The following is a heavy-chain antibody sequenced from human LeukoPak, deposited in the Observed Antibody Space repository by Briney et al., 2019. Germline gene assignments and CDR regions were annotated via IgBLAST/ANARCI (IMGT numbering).Heavy chain of an antibody. CDR3: AREYYDILTGSLDY. CDR1: GYTFTDHY. CDR2: IHPGRGDT. V-gene: IGHV1-2*02. J-gene: IGHJ4*02. D-gene: IGHD3-9*01. Sequence: ASVKVSCKALGYTFTDHYFHWLRQAPGQGIEWMGWIHPGRGDTNIAQKFQGRVTMTRDTSISTAYMEVSRLRSDDAAVYYCAREYYDILTGSLDYWGQGTLVTVSS.